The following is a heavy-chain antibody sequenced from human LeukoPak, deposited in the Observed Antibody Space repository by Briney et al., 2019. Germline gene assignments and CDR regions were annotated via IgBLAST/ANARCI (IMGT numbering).Heavy chain of an antibody. CDR1: GGSISSSSYY. CDR2: IYYRGST. J-gene: IGHJ4*02. Sequence: SDTLSLTCTVSGGSISSSSYYWGWIRQPPGKRLEWIGSIYYRGSTYYNPSPKSRVTISVDTSKNQFSLKLSSVTAADTAVYYCARRRSSITPIDYWGQGTLVTVSS. V-gene: IGHV4-39*01. D-gene: IGHD6-13*01. CDR3: ARRRSSITPIDY.